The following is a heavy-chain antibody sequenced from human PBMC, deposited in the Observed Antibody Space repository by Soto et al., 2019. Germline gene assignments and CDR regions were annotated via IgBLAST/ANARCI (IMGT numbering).Heavy chain of an antibody. CDR2: IVVASGQT. V-gene: IGHV1-58*02. CDR1: GSGFISSG. J-gene: IGHJ6*02. D-gene: IGHD2-15*01. Sequence: SVKVSCKASGSGFISSGIQWVRQAHGQRLEWIGWIVVASGQTNYAQDFRGRVAITRDTSTATAYIELTGLTSEDTAVYFCSADRPDIGVGWWVWGQGTTVTVSS. CDR3: SADRPDIGVGWWV.